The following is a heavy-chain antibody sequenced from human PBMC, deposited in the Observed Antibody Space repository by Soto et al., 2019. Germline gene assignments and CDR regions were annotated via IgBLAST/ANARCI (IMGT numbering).Heavy chain of an antibody. Sequence: PSETLSLTCAVSGGSISSGGSSWSWIRQPPGKGLEWIGYIYHSGSTYYNPSLKSRVTISVDRSKNQFSLKLSSVTAADTAVYYCSRAGDSSGPVALGYWGQRTLVTVSS. CDR3: SRAGDSSGPVALGY. CDR1: GGSISSGGSS. V-gene: IGHV4-30-2*01. CDR2: IYHSGST. J-gene: IGHJ4*02. D-gene: IGHD6-19*01.